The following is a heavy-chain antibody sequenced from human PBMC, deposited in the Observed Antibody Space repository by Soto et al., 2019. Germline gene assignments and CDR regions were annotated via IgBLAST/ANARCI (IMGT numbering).Heavy chain of an antibody. D-gene: IGHD2-15*01. J-gene: IGHJ6*02. CDR1: GCSISSGGYY. V-gene: IGHV4-31*03. Sequence: QVQLQESGPGLVKPSQTLSLTCTVSGCSISSGGYYWSWIRQHPGKGLEWIGYIYYSGSTYYNPSLQSRVTITVDTSKNQFSLKLSSVTAADTAVYYCAKGYCSGGSCPFGMDVWGQGTTVTVSS. CDR3: AKGYCSGGSCPFGMDV. CDR2: IYYSGST.